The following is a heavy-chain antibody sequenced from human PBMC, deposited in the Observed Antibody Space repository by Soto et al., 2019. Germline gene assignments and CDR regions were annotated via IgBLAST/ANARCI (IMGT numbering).Heavy chain of an antibody. CDR3: ARDREGGTSYYDFWSGEPQYYYYGMDV. D-gene: IGHD3-3*01. Sequence: ASVKVSCEASGYTFTSYAMHWVRQAPGQRLEWMGWINAGNGNTKYSQKFQGRVTITRDTSASTAYMELSSLRSEDTAVYYCARDREGGTSYYDFWSGEPQYYYYGMDVWAKGPRSPSP. CDR2: INAGNGNT. J-gene: IGHJ6*02. CDR1: GYTFTSYA. V-gene: IGHV1-3*01.